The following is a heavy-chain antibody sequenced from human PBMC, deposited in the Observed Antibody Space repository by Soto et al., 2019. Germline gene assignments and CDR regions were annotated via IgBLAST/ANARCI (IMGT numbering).Heavy chain of an antibody. J-gene: IGHJ4*02. CDR3: ARVANGVVVPAATYYFDY. Sequence: GGSLRLSCAASGFTFSSFGMHWVRQAPGKGLEWVSLIWYDGSKKSYGDSVKGRFTISRDNSRNTVYLQMNSLRADDTAVYYCARVANGVVVPAATYYFDYWGQGTLVTVSS. CDR2: IWYDGSKK. CDR1: GFTFSSFG. V-gene: IGHV3-33*01. D-gene: IGHD2-2*01.